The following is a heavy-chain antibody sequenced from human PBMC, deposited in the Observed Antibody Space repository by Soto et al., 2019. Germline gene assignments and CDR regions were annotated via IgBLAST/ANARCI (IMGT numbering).Heavy chain of an antibody. J-gene: IGHJ3*02. CDR3: ARRWGYDFWSGYYTGHAFAI. D-gene: IGHD3-3*01. CDR1: GYTFTSYC. Sequence: GASVKVSCKASGYTFTSYCISWVRQAPGQGLEWMGWISAYNGNTNYAQKLQGRVTMTTDTSTSTAYMELRSLRSDDTAVYYCARRWGYDFWSGYYTGHAFAIWGQGTMVTVSS. CDR2: ISAYNGNT. V-gene: IGHV1-18*01.